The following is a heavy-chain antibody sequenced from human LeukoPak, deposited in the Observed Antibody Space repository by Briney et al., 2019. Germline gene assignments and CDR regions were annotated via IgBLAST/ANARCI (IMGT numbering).Heavy chain of an antibody. V-gene: IGHV5-51*01. CDR3: AKQRPYYAGAGSYRAFDI. CDR1: GYNFGGDW. D-gene: IGHD3-10*01. CDR2: IYPGDSDT. Sequence: GESLKISCKGSGYNFGGDWIAWVRQMPGKGLEWMGTIYPGDSDTRYSPSFQGQVTISADRSISTAYLQWSSLKASDTAMYYCAKQRPYYAGAGSYRAFDIWGQGTMVTVSS. J-gene: IGHJ3*02.